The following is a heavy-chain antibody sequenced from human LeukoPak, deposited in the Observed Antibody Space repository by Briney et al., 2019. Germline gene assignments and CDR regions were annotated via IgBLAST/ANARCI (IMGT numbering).Heavy chain of an antibody. V-gene: IGHV4-39*01. CDR2: IYYSGST. Sequence: SESLSLTCTVSGGSISSSNFYWGWIRQPPGQGLEWIGSIYYSGSTYYNPSLKGRVTISVDTSKNQFSLKLSSVTAADTAVYYCARQYYGSGGLFDYWGQGTLVTV. CDR3: ARQYYGSGGLFDY. CDR1: GGSISSSNFY. J-gene: IGHJ4*02. D-gene: IGHD3-10*01.